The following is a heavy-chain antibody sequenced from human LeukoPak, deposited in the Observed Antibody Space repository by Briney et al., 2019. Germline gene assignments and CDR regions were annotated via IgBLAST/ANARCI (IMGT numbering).Heavy chain of an antibody. D-gene: IGHD4-17*01. CDR1: GYTFTGYY. CDR2: INPNSGGT. J-gene: IGHJ5*02. CDR3: ARDPDDYGDDGWFDP. V-gene: IGHV1-2*02. Sequence: ASVKVSCKASGYTFTGYYMHWVRQSPGQGLEWMGWINPNSGGTNYAQKFQGRVTMTRDTSISTAYMEPSRLRSDDTAVYYCARDPDDYGDDGWFDPWGQGTLVTVSS.